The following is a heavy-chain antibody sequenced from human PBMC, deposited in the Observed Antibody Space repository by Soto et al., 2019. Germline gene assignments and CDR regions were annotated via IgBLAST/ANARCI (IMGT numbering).Heavy chain of an antibody. CDR1: SVSFRVYY. D-gene: IGHD3-9*01. CDR3: ARGRYFDWFVPLYYFDY. V-gene: IGHV4-34*01. J-gene: IGHJ4*02. Sequence: SETLSLTCAVYSVSFRVYYWTWIRQPPGKGLEWIGEINHSGSTNYNPSLKSRVTRSVDTSKNQFSLKLSSVTAADTAVYYCARGRYFDWFVPLYYFDYWGQGTLVT. CDR2: INHSGST.